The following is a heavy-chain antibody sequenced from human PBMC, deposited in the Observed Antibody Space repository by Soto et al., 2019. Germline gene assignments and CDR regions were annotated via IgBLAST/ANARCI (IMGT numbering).Heavy chain of an antibody. CDR3: ARALLGYCSSTRCYKFDP. J-gene: IGHJ5*02. D-gene: IGHD2-2*02. CDR1: GYTFTSYG. V-gene: IGHV1-18*01. Sequence: ASVKVSCKASGYTFTSYGISWVRQAPGQGLEWMGWISAYNGNTNYAQKLQGRVTMTTDTSTSTAYMELRSLRSDDTAVYYCARALLGYCSSTRCYKFDPWGQGTLVTVSS. CDR2: ISAYNGNT.